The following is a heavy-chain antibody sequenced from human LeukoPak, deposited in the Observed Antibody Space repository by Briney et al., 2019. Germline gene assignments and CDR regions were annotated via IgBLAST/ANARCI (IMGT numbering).Heavy chain of an antibody. CDR2: IKSKTDGGTT. CDR3: TTVLMWLESLDY. V-gene: IGHV3-15*01. J-gene: IGHJ4*02. Sequence: GGSLRLSCAASGFTFSNAWMSWVRQAPGKGLGWVGRIKSKTDGGTTDYAAPVKGRFTISRDDSKNTLYLQMNSLKTEDTAVYYCTTVLMWLESLDYWGQGTLVTVSS. D-gene: IGHD6-19*01. CDR1: GFTFSNAW.